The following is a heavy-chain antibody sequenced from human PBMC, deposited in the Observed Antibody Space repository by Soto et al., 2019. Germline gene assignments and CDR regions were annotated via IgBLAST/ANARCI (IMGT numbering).Heavy chain of an antibody. CDR3: ACSGGYVWGSAEGRFDP. CDR2: ISAYNGNT. CDR1: GYTFTSYG. D-gene: IGHD3-16*01. Sequence: QVQLVQSGAEVKKPGASVKVSCKASGYTFTSYGISWVRQAPGQGLEWMGWISAYNGNTNYAQKLQGRVTMTTDTSTIPAYMELRSLRADATAVYYCACSGGYVWGSAEGRFDPWGQGTLVTLSS. J-gene: IGHJ5*02. V-gene: IGHV1-18*01.